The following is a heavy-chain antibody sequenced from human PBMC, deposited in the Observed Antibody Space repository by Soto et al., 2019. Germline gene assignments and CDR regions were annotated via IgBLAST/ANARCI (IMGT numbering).Heavy chain of an antibody. D-gene: IGHD6-19*01. CDR3: TREEGSDWYFDH. CDR2: ISGSGNTI. Sequence: EVQLVESGGGLVQPGGSLRLSCAASGFTFSRSSLAWVRQAPGKGLEWVSYISGSGNTIYYADSVKGRFTISRDTAMNSLSLQMNSLRDDDTAVYYCTREEGSDWYFDHWCQGTQVTVS. J-gene: IGHJ4*02. CDR1: GFTFSRSS. V-gene: IGHV3-48*02.